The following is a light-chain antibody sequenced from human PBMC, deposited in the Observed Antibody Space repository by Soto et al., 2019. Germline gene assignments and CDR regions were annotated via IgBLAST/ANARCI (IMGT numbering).Light chain of an antibody. J-gene: IGKJ1*01. CDR3: QQYNTWRT. CDR1: HSVSTY. Sequence: EIVLTQSPATLYLSPGERSTVSCRASHSVSTYLAWYQQKFGQPPRLLIYGASTRATGIPARFSGSGSGTEFTLTISSLQSEDFAVYYCQQYNTWRTFGQGTKVDIK. V-gene: IGKV3-15*01. CDR2: GAS.